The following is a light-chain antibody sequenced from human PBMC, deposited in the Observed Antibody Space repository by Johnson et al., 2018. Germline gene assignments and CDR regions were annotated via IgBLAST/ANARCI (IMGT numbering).Light chain of an antibody. CDR1: SSNIGNNY. CDR2: ENN. CDR3: GTWDSSLSAGKV. Sequence: QSVLTQPPSVSAAPGQKVTISCSGSSSNIGNNYVSWYQQLPATAPKLLIYENNKRPSGIPDRFSGSKSGTSATLGITGLQTGDEAVYYCGTWDSSLSAGKVFGTGTKVTVL. J-gene: IGLJ1*01. V-gene: IGLV1-51*02.